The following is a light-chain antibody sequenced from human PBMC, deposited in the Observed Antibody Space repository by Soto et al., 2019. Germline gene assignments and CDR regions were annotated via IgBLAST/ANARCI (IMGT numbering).Light chain of an antibody. CDR3: QSYDSSLTALV. J-gene: IGLJ2*01. CDR1: SSNIGAPYG. V-gene: IGLV1-40*01. CDR2: GNN. Sequence: QLVLTQPPSVSGAPGLSVTISCTGSSSNIGAPYGVHWYQQLPGTAPKLLIYGNNNRPSGGPDRFSGSQSGTSASLAITGLHSEDEADYYCQSYDSSLTALVFGGGTKLTVL.